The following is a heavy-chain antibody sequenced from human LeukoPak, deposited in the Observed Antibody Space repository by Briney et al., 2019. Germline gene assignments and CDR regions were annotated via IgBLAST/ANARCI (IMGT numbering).Heavy chain of an antibody. J-gene: IGHJ4*02. D-gene: IGHD6-19*01. Sequence: SETLYLTCTVSGGSISNYCWNWIRQPPGKGLEWIGYIYYSGSTNYNPSLKSRVTISVDTSKNQFSLKLSSVTAADTAVYYCAREGGWLSPIGYWGQGTLVTVSS. CDR1: GGSISNYC. CDR3: AREGGWLSPIGY. CDR2: IYYSGST. V-gene: IGHV4-59*12.